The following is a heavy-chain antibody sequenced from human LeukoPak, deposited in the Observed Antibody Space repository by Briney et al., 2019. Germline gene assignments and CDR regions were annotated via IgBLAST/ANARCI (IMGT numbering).Heavy chain of an antibody. CDR2: IKPGGSEE. Sequence: QPGGSLRLSCAASGFTFSNYWMSWVRQAPGKGLEWVANIKPGGSEEYYVDSVKGRFTISRDISKSTLYLQMNSLRDEDTALYYCAKYGSGTYYNGLHWGQGTLVTVSS. V-gene: IGHV3-7*05. CDR1: GFTFSNYW. J-gene: IGHJ4*02. CDR3: AKYGSGTYYNGLH. D-gene: IGHD3-10*01.